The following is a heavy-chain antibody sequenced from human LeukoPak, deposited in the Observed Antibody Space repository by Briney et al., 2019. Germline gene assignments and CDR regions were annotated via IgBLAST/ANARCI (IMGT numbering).Heavy chain of an antibody. CDR3: AKDVVGQQWPENY. Sequence: GGSLRLSCVASGFTFSTYGMHWVRQAPGKGLEWTSFIQYDGSIKLYGDSVKGRFTISRDNYRNTLYLQMNSLRPDDTAVYYCAKDVVGQQWPENYWGQGTLVTVSS. D-gene: IGHD6-19*01. J-gene: IGHJ4*02. CDR1: GFTFSTYG. V-gene: IGHV3-30*02. CDR2: IQYDGSIK.